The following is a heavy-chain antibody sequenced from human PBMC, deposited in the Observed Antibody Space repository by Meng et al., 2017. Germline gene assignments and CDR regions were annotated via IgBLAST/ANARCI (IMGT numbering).Heavy chain of an antibody. CDR3: ARDLHYGSGSYNWFDP. V-gene: IGHV4-31*03. CDR2: IYYSGST. CDR1: GGSISSGGYY. J-gene: IGHJ5*02. Sequence: QVQLAESGPGLLKPSQTLSLTCTVSGGSISSGGYYWSWIRQHPGKGLEWIGYIYYSGSTYYNPSLKSRVTISVDTSKNQFSLKLSSVTAADTAVYYCARDLHYGSGSYNWFDPWGQGTLVTVSS. D-gene: IGHD3-10*01.